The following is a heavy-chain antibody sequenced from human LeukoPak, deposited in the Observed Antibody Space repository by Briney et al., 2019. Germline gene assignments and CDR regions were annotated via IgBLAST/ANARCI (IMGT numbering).Heavy chain of an antibody. D-gene: IGHD3-22*01. CDR3: ARDSSGSFDY. Sequence: PSETLSLTCTVSGGSISSHYWGWIRQPPGKGLEWIGYIYSSGSTNYNPSLKSRVTISVDTSKNQFSLKLSSVTAADTAVYYCARDSSGSFDYWGQGTLVTVSS. CDR1: GGSISSHY. J-gene: IGHJ4*02. V-gene: IGHV4-59*11. CDR2: IYSSGST.